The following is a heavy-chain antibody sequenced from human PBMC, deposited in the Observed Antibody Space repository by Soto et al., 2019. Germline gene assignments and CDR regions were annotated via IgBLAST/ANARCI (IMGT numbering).Heavy chain of an antibody. V-gene: IGHV1-69*13. J-gene: IGHJ6*02. D-gene: IGHD2-21*02. CDR2: IIPIFGTA. CDR3: ARAPFYVTINYYYYGMDV. CDR1: GGTFSSYA. Sequence: ASVKVSCKASGGTFSSYAISWVRQAPGQGLEWMGGIIPIFGTANYAQKLQGRVTITADESTSTAYMELSSLRSEDTAVYYCARAPFYVTINYYYYGMDVWGQGTTVTVSS.